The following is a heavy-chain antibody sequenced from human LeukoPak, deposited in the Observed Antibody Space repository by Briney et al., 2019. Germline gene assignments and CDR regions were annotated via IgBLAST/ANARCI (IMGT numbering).Heavy chain of an antibody. CDR1: GFIFKNYA. CDR2: ITSSGGST. V-gene: IGHV3-23*01. CDR3: ARDPMTAAGSKDGMDV. J-gene: IGHJ6*02. Sequence: PGGSLRLSCAASGFIFKNYAMNWVRQAPGKGLEWVSAITSSGGSTYYADSVKGRFTISRDNSKNTLSLQMNSLRAEDTAVYYCARDPMTAAGSKDGMDVWGQGTTVTVSS. D-gene: IGHD6-13*01.